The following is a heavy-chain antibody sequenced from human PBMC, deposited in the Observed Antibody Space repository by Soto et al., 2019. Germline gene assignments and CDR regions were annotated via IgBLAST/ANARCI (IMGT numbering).Heavy chain of an antibody. CDR3: ARKLGATDYYFVMDV. D-gene: IGHD1-26*01. J-gene: IGHJ6*02. Sequence: EVQLVESGGGLVKPGGSLRLSCVVSGFTFSSYSMNWVRQAPGKGLEWVSSISSSGSYIYYADSVKGRFTISRDNGKNSLYLQMNSLRAEDTAVYYCARKLGATDYYFVMDVWGQGTTVTVSS. V-gene: IGHV3-21*06. CDR2: ISSSGSYI. CDR1: GFTFSSYS.